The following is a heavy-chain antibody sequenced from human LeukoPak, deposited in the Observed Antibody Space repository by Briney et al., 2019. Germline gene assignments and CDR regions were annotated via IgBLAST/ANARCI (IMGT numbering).Heavy chain of an antibody. V-gene: IGHV4-59*01. J-gene: IGHJ4*02. CDR3: ARSFSPNYYDLLDY. Sequence: NPSETLSLTCTVSGGSISTYYWSWIRQPPGKGLGWIGYIYYSGSTNYNPSLKSRVTISLDTSKNQFSLKLNSVTAADTAMYYCARSFSPNYYDLLDYWGQGTLVTVSS. CDR1: GGSISTYY. D-gene: IGHD3-22*01. CDR2: IYYSGST.